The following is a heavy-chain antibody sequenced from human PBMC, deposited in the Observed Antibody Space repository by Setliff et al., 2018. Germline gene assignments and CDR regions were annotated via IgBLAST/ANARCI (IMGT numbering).Heavy chain of an antibody. V-gene: IGHV4-34*12. CDR1: GGSFSGYY. CDR3: ARSFSRREKFLLDY. J-gene: IGHJ4*02. CDR2: IIHNEDI. Sequence: SETLSLTCAVYGGSFSGYYWSWIRQPPGKRLEWIGEIIHNEDINYNPSLKSRVTISMDTSKNQFSLRVSSVTAADTAVYFCARSFSRREKFLLDYWGQGALVTVSS.